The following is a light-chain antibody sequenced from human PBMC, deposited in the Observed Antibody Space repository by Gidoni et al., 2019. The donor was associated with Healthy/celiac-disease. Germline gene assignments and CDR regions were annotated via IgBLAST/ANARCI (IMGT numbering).Light chain of an antibody. V-gene: IGLV2-8*01. CDR1: SSDVGGYNY. CDR3: SSYAGSNNPVV. Sequence: QSALTQPPSASGSPGQSVTISCTGTSSDVGGYNYVSWYQQHPGKAPKLMIYEVSKRPSGVPARFSGSKSGNTASLTVSVLQAEDEADYYCSSYAGSNNPVVFGGGTKLTVL. CDR2: EVS. J-gene: IGLJ2*01.